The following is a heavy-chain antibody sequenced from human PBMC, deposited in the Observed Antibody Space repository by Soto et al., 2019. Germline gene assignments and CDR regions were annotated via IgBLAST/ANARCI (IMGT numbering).Heavy chain of an antibody. Sequence: PSETLSLTCSVSDGSISSYYWCWIRQPPGKGRLWIGCVFYRGGTTYNTSLHSRVTISLDVSTKQLSLLMKSVTAAETAAYFCARVTLVEKYIAYWGQGTLVTVSS. CDR1: DGSISSYY. V-gene: IGHV4-59*12. CDR3: ARVTLVEKYIAY. D-gene: IGHD2-15*01. CDR2: VFYRGGT. J-gene: IGHJ4*02.